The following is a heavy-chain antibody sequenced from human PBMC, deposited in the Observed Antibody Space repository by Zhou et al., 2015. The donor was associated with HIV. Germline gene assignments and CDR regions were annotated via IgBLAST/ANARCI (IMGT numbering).Heavy chain of an antibody. CDR2: IIPIFGTA. V-gene: IGHV1-69*01. CDR3: ARGEQPRSYYGSGSLTA. Sequence: QVQLVQSGAEVKKPGSSVKVSCKASGGTFSSYAISWVRQAPGQGLEWMGGIIPIFGTANYAQKFQGRVTITADESTSTAYMELSSLRSEDTAVYYCARGEQPRSYYGSGSLTAWGQGTLVTVSS. D-gene: IGHD3-10*01. CDR1: GGTFSSYA. J-gene: IGHJ5*02.